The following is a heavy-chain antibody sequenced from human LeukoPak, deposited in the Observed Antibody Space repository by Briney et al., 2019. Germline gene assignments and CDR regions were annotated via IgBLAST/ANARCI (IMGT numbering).Heavy chain of an antibody. Sequence: GGSLRLSCAASGFTFSNNAMNWVRQAPGKGLEWVSGISRSGDNTYYADSVKGRFTISRDKSKNTLYLQMNSLRAEDTAVYFCAKVGYYTGSSCYNLEYWGQGTLVTVSS. CDR2: ISRSGDNT. J-gene: IGHJ4*02. CDR1: GFTFSNNA. D-gene: IGHD2-15*01. CDR3: AKVGYYTGSSCYNLEY. V-gene: IGHV3-23*01.